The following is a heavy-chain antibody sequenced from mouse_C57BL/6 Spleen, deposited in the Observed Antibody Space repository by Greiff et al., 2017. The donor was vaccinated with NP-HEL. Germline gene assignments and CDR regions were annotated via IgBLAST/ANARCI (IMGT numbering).Heavy chain of an antibody. CDR2: ISSGSSTI. CDR1: GFTFSDYG. CDR3: ARDIYDGVLYAMDY. D-gene: IGHD2-3*01. Sequence: VQLKESGGGLVKPGGSLKLSCAASGFTFSDYGMHWVRQAPEKGLEWVAYISSGSSTIYYADTVKGRFTISRDNAKNTLFLQMTSLRSEDTAMYYSARDIYDGVLYAMDYRGQGTSHTASS. V-gene: IGHV5-17*01. J-gene: IGHJ4*01.